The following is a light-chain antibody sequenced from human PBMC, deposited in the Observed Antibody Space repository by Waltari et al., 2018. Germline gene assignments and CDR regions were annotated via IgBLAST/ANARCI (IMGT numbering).Light chain of an antibody. V-gene: IGLV1-47*01. J-gene: IGLJ7*01. CDR2: RGT. CDR1: RSNIGGNY. Sequence: QSVLTQPPSASGTPGQRVTISCSGSRSNIGGNYVYWSQQFPGAAPKLLIYRGTEAHSGAPARISGSKSGASASLAISGLRSEDEASYYCASWDDSLSGVVFGGGTHLTVL. CDR3: ASWDDSLSGVV.